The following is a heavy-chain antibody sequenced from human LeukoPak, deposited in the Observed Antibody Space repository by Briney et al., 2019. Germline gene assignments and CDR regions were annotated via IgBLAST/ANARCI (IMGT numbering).Heavy chain of an antibody. CDR3: ARARQHLEIDY. Sequence: GGSLRLSCAASGFTFSSYAMSWVRQAPGKGLEWVSSISSSSSYIYYADSVKGRFTISRDNAKNSLYLQMNSLRAEDTAVYYCARARQHLEIDYWGQGTLVTVSS. D-gene: IGHD3-3*01. CDR2: ISSSSSYI. CDR1: GFTFSSYA. J-gene: IGHJ4*02. V-gene: IGHV3-21*01.